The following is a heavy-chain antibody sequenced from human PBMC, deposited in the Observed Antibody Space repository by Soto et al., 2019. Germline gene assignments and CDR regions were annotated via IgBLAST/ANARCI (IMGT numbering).Heavy chain of an antibody. CDR1: GGTFCNYV. J-gene: IGHJ4*02. D-gene: IGHD6-13*01. V-gene: IGHV1-69*12. CDR3: ARGGFTIAVSSSSCLDY. CDR2: IIPIFGTA. Sequence: QVQLVQSGAEVKKPGSSVKVSCKASGGTFCNYVISWVRQAPGQGLEWMGGIIPIFGTANYAQKFQGRVTITADESTSTAYMELSSLRSEDTAVYYCARGGFTIAVSSSSCLDYWGQGTLVTVSS.